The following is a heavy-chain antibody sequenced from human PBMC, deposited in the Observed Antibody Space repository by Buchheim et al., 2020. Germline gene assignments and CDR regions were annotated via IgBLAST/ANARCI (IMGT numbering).Heavy chain of an antibody. CDR3: ARYGLRGCRSGGGCYLSYYYYGMDV. D-gene: IGHD2-15*01. J-gene: IGHJ6*02. CDR2: IYPGDSAT. Sequence: EVQLVQSGAEVKKPGESLKISCKGFEYRFSDYWIGWVRQMPGKGLEWIASIYPGDSATIYSPSFQGQVTISVDNPISTAYPQWSSLKASDSAIYYCARYGLRGCRSGGGCYLSYYYYGMDVWGQGTT. CDR1: EYRFSDYW. V-gene: IGHV5-51*04.